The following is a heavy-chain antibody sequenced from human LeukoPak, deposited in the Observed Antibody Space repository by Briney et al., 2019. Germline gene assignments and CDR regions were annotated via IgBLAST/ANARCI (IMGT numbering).Heavy chain of an antibody. CDR3: AKGEGSLDYYDSSGYYPFDY. J-gene: IGHJ4*02. Sequence: SCKASGITFSSYAMSWVRQAPGKGLEWVSAISGSGGSTYYADSVKGRFTISRDNSKNTLYLQTNSLRAEDTAVYYCAKGEGSLDYYDSSGYYPFDYWGQGTLVTVSS. V-gene: IGHV3-23*01. D-gene: IGHD3-22*01. CDR2: ISGSGGST. CDR1: GITFSSYA.